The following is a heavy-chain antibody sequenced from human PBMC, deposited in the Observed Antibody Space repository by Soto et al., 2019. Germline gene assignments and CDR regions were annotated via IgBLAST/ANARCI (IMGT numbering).Heavy chain of an antibody. D-gene: IGHD1-26*01. Sequence: ASVKGSCKASGYTFINYGISWVRQAPGQGLEWMGWISGYDGRTNYAQRFQGRVTMTTDTSTNTAYMELTSLTSDDTAVYYCGRDWEVIQHINCFDHWGQGTLLTVS. V-gene: IGHV1-18*01. J-gene: IGHJ5*02. CDR1: GYTFINYG. CDR2: ISGYDGRT. CDR3: GRDWEVIQHINCFDH.